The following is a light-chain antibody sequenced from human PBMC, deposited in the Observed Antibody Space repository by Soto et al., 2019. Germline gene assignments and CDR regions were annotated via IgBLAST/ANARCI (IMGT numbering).Light chain of an antibody. CDR1: RSNIGSNN. CDR3: AAWDDSLNGVYV. J-gene: IGLJ1*01. CDR2: SND. Sequence: QSVLTQPPSASGTPGQRVTISCSGSRSNIGSNNVYWYQQLPGTAPKLLIYSNDKRPSGVPDRFSCSKSGTSASLAITGLQSEDEADYYCAAWDDSLNGVYVFGPGTKVTVL. V-gene: IGLV1-44*01.